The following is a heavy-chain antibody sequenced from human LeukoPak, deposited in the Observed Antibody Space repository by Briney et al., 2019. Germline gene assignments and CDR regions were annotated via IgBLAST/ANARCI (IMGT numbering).Heavy chain of an antibody. CDR2: ITSGDFV. CDR3: ARGGFNMVRGVIIPSNSYFYYMDI. CDR1: GFNFSAYS. D-gene: IGHD3-10*01. Sequence: GGSLRLSCAASGFNFSAYSMNWVRQAPGKGLEWVSSITSGDFVYFADALRGRFTISRDNAKSSLYLEMNSLRADDTAVYYCARGGFNMVRGVIIPSNSYFYYMDIWGKGTTVTVSS. V-gene: IGHV3-69-1*01. J-gene: IGHJ6*03.